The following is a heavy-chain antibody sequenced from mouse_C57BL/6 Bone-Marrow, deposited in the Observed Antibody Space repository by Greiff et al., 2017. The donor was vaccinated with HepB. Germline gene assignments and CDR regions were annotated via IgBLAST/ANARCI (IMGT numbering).Heavy chain of an antibody. CDR2: IWSGGST. CDR1: GFSLTSYG. CDR3: ASLYYGNYYAMDY. J-gene: IGHJ4*01. Sequence: VKLMESGPGLVQPSQSLSITCTVSGFSLTSYGVHWVRQSPGKGLEWLGVIWSGGSTDYNAAFISRLSISKDNSKSQVFFKMNSLQADDTAIYYCASLYYGNYYAMDYWGQGTSVTVSS. V-gene: IGHV2-2*01. D-gene: IGHD2-1*01.